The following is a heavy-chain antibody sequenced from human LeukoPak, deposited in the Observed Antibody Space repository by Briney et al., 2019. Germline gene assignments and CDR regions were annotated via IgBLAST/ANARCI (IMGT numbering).Heavy chain of an antibody. CDR2: INKDGSDK. D-gene: IGHD2-8*02. J-gene: IGHJ4*02. CDR1: GFTFRDLW. V-gene: IGHV3-7*01. CDR3: ARNQHWSRDI. Sequence: GGSLRLSCAASGFTFRDLWVKWFRQAPGKGLEGGANINKDGSDKYYMDSVTGRFYISRDNAKNSLSLQMNSLRVDDTAVYYCARNQHWSRDIWGQGILVTVSS.